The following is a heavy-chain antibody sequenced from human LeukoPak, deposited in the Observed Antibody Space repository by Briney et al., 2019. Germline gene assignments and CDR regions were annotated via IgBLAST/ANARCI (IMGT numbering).Heavy chain of an antibody. CDR1: GGSMSSYY. D-gene: IGHD6-19*01. Sequence: PSQTLSLTCTVSGGSMSSYYWNWIRQPPGEGLEWIGHIHYNGNTNYNPSLKSGVTISVDTSKNQFSLKLSSVTAADTAVYYCARGYSSGWYRGWFDPWGQGTLVIVSS. J-gene: IGHJ5*02. V-gene: IGHV4-59*01. CDR3: ARGYSSGWYRGWFDP. CDR2: IHYNGNT.